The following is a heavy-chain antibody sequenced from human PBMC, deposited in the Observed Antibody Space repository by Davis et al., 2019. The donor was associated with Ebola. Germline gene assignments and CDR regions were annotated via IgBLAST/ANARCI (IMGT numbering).Heavy chain of an antibody. Sequence: SETLSLTCTVSGGSISSSGYYWGWIRQPPGKGLEWIGNIYYSGSTYCNPSLKSRVTISVDTSKNQFSLNLSSVTAADAAVFYCARLLKGGYSYGGPFDYWGQGALVTVSS. V-gene: IGHV4-39*01. D-gene: IGHD5-18*01. CDR3: ARLLKGGYSYGGPFDY. CDR1: GGSISSSGYY. CDR2: IYYSGST. J-gene: IGHJ4*02.